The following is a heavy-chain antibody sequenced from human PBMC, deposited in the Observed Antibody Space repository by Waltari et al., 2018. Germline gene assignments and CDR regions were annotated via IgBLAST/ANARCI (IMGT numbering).Heavy chain of an antibody. CDR1: GGSFSGYY. D-gene: IGHD1-26*01. V-gene: IGHV4-34*01. Sequence: QVQLQQWGAGLLKPSETLSLTCAVYGGSFSGYYWSWIRQPPGKGLEWIGEINHSGSTNYNPSLKSRVTISVDTSKNQFSLKLSSVTAADTAVYYCARAGGRGTPSARLYYYMDVWGKGTTVTVSS. J-gene: IGHJ6*03. CDR3: ARAGGRGTPSARLYYYMDV. CDR2: INHSGST.